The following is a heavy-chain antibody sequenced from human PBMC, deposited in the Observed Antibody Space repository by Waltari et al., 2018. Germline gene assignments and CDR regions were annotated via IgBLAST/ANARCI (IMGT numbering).Heavy chain of an antibody. V-gene: IGHV1-18*01. CDR1: GYTFSSYG. Sequence: QVQLVQSGPEVKKPGASVKVSCKASGYTFSSYGITWVRRAPGQGLEWLGWILTHNGHTKYAQKLQGRVTMTTDTSRSTAYMELRGLRSDDTAVYYCARVVHEYGDHGWFDPWGQGTLVTVSS. J-gene: IGHJ5*02. CDR2: ILTHNGHT. CDR3: ARVVHEYGDHGWFDP. D-gene: IGHD4-17*01.